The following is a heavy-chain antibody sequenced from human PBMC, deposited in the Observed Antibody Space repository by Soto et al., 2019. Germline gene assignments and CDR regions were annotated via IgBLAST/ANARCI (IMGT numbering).Heavy chain of an antibody. CDR2: ISGSGGST. CDR1: GFTFSSYA. J-gene: IGHJ4*02. D-gene: IGHD3-9*01. CDR3: AKDSGYFDWLLFDRHKKINYFDY. Sequence: GGSLRLSCAASGFTFSSYAMSWVRQAPGKGLEWVSAISGSGGSTYYADSVKGRFTISRDNSKNTLYLQMNSLRAEDTAVYYCAKDSGYFDWLLFDRHKKINYFDYWGQGTLVTVSS. V-gene: IGHV3-23*01.